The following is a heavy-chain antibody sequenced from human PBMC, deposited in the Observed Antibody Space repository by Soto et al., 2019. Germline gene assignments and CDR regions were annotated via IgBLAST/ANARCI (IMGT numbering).Heavy chain of an antibody. V-gene: IGHV4-61*01. CDR1: GGSVSSGSYY. D-gene: IGHD6-19*01. CDR3: ARLSTGYFDY. Sequence: QVQLQESGPGLVKPSETLSLTCTVSGGSVSSGSYYWSWIRQPPGKGLEWIGYIDYSGSTNYNPSLKSRVTISVDTSKNQCSLKLSSVTAADTAVYYCARLSTGYFDYWGQGTLVTVSS. CDR2: IDYSGST. J-gene: IGHJ4*02.